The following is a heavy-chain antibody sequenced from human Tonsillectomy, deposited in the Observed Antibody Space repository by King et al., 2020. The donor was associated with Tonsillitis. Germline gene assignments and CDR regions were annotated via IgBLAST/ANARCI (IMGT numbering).Heavy chain of an antibody. Sequence: LQLQESGPGLVKPSETLSLTCTVSGGSISSSSYYWGWIRQPPGKGLEWIGSIYYSGSTYYNPSLKSRVTISVDTSKNQFSLKLSSVTAADTAVYYCARQKSIVGANAIYYYYCYGMDVWGQGTTVTVSS. CDR1: GGSISSSSYY. V-gene: IGHV4-39*01. J-gene: IGHJ6*02. CDR3: ARQKSIVGANAIYYYYCYGMDV. CDR2: IYYSGST. D-gene: IGHD1-26*01.